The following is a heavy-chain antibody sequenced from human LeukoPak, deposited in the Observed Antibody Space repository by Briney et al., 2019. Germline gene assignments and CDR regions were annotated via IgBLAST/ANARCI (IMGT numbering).Heavy chain of an antibody. CDR3: ARVGSHCFDC. V-gene: IGHV4-39*07. J-gene: IGHJ4*02. CDR1: GGSISSSSYY. Sequence: PSETLSLTCTVSGGSISSSSYYWGWIRQPPGKGLEWIGSIYYSGSTNCNPSLESRVTISVDTSKNQFSLKLSSVTAADTAVYYCARVGSHCFDCWGQGTLVTVSS. D-gene: IGHD6-13*01. CDR2: IYYSGST.